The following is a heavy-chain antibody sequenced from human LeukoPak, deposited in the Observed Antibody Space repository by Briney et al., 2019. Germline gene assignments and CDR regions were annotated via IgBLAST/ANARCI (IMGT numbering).Heavy chain of an antibody. CDR3: ARDKSGSYLSYYYYYGMDV. CDR2: ISSSGSTI. Sequence: GGSLRLSCAASGFTFSSYEMNWVRRAPGKGLEWVSYISSSGSTIYYADSVKGRFTISRDNAKNSLYLQMNSLRAEDTAVYYCARDKSGSYLSYYYYYGMDVWGQGTTVTVSS. V-gene: IGHV3-48*03. CDR1: GFTFSSYE. J-gene: IGHJ6*02. D-gene: IGHD1-26*01.